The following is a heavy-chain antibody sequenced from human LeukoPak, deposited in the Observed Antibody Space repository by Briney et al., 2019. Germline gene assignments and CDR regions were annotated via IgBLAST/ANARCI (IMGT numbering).Heavy chain of an antibody. V-gene: IGHV1-8*01. CDR1: GYTFTSYD. CDR3: ARSYYDILTGYSRLDAFDI. Sequence: ASVKVSCKASGYTFTSYDINWVRQATGQGLEWMGWMNPNSGNTGYAQKFQGRVTMTRNTSISTAYMELSSLRSEDTAVYYCARSYYDILTGYSRLDAFDIWGQGTMVTVSS. D-gene: IGHD3-9*01. J-gene: IGHJ3*02. CDR2: MNPNSGNT.